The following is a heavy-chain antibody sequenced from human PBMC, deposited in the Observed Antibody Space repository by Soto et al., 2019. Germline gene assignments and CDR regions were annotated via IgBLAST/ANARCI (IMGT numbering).Heavy chain of an antibody. CDR1: GGSISSGGYS. J-gene: IGHJ4*02. CDR2: IYHSGST. V-gene: IGHV4-30-2*01. CDR3: ARDSLTGYYFAS. D-gene: IGHD3-9*01. Sequence: QLQLQESGSGLVKPSQTLSLSCAVSGGSISSGGYSWNWIRQAPGKGLEWIGYIYHSGSTYYNPSPXSXXTISVDKSNNQFSLKLTSVTAADTAVYFCARDSLTGYYFASWGQGALVTVSS.